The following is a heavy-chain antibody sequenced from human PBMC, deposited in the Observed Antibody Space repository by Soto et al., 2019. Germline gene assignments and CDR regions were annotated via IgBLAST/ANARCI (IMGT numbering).Heavy chain of an antibody. J-gene: IGHJ4*02. CDR2: ISPYDGNT. V-gene: IGHV1-18*01. D-gene: IGHD4-17*01. Sequence: QVQLVQSGVEVKKPGASVKVSCKASGYTFSDYGITWVRQAPGQGLEWMGWISPYDGNTNYAQRFQGRVTMTTDTSTTTAYMELRSLRSDDTAVYFCARDANAHADYSGYDLWGQGTLVTVSS. CDR1: GYTFSDYG. CDR3: ARDANAHADYSGYDL.